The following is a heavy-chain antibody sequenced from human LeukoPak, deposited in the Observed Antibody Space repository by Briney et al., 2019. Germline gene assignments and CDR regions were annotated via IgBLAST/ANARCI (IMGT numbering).Heavy chain of an antibody. V-gene: IGHV3-23*01. CDR3: ARVMVTYYDILRYYYYYYYMDV. Sequence: GGSLRLSCAASGFPFSTYGMSWVRQAPGKGLEWVSVISGGGGRTYYADSVKGRFTISRDNAKNSLYLQMNSLRAEDTAVYYCARVMVTYYDILRYYYYYYYMDVWGKWTTVTISS. CDR2: ISGGGGRT. J-gene: IGHJ6*03. D-gene: IGHD3-9*01. CDR1: GFPFSTYG.